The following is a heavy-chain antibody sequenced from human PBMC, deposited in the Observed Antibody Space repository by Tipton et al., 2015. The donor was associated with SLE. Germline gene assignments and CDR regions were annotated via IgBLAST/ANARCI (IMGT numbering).Heavy chain of an antibody. CDR3: ARHRWDLEFFDY. CDR1: GGSISSGDYY. V-gene: IGHV4-30-4*08. D-gene: IGHD1-26*01. J-gene: IGHJ4*02. Sequence: TLSLTCTVSGGSISSGDYYWSWIRQPPGKGLEWIGYIYYSGSTYYNPSLKSRVTISVDTSKNQFSLKLTSVTAADTAVYYCARHRWDLEFFDYWGQGTLVTVSS. CDR2: IYYSGST.